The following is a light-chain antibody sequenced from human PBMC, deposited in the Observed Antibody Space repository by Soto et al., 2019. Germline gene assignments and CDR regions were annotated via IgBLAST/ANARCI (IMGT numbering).Light chain of an antibody. CDR1: SSDVGGYNY. CDR3: SSYTSSSTYV. J-gene: IGLJ1*01. Sequence: QSALTQPASVSGSPGQSITISCTGTSSDVGGYNYVSWYQQHPGKVPKLLIYDVSDWPSGVSYRFSGSKSGNTASLTISGLQAEDEADYYCSSYTSSSTYVFGTGTKVTVL. V-gene: IGLV2-14*03. CDR2: DVS.